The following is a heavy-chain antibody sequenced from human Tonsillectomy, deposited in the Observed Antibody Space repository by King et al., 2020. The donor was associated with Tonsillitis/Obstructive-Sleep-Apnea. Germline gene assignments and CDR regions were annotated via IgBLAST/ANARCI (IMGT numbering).Heavy chain of an antibody. CDR1: GYTFTTIY. CDR2: INTSDGIT. J-gene: IGHJ4*02. V-gene: IGHV1-46*01. Sequence: VQLVQSGAEVKKPGASVKVSCKASGYTFTTIYVHWVRQAPEQGLEWMGVINTSDGITTYAQKFQGRVTMTRDTSTSTVNMDLSSLRTEETAVYYCVRDYKYGRHLDYSGQGSLVSVSS. D-gene: IGHD3-10*01. CDR3: VRDYKYGRHLDY.